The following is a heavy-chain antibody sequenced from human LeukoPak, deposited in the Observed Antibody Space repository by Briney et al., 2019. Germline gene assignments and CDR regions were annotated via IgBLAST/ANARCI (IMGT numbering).Heavy chain of an antibody. CDR3: AKARWNYHFDY. Sequence: GASLRLSCAASGFTFSSYAMSWVRQAPGKGLEWVSAISGSGGNPYYADSVKGRFTISRDNSKNTLYLQMNSLRADDTAVYYCAKARWNYHFDYWGQGTLVTVSS. D-gene: IGHD1-7*01. V-gene: IGHV3-23*01. CDR2: ISGSGGNP. J-gene: IGHJ4*02. CDR1: GFTFSSYA.